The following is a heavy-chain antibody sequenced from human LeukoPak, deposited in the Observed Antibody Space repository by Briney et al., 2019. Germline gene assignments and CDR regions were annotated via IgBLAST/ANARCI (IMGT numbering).Heavy chain of an antibody. D-gene: IGHD3-22*01. J-gene: IGHJ4*02. CDR1: GYTFSSFG. CDR3: ARAALYYGSSGLLGH. CDR2: ISADTVNT. Sequence: ASVKVSCKTSGYTFSSFGISWVRQAPGQGLEWLGWISADTVNTKYTEKLQGRVTMTRDTSTSTAYMELKSLRSDDTAVYYCARAALYYGSSGLLGHWGQGTLVTVSS. V-gene: IGHV1-18*01.